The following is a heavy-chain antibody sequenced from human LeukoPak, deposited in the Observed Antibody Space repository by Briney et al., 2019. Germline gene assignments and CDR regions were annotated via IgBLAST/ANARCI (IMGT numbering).Heavy chain of an antibody. J-gene: IGHJ5*01. CDR1: GFTFSGYW. V-gene: IGHV3-74*03. CDR3: TRAGNSSGFDS. CDR2: INSDGYSI. D-gene: IGHD6-19*01. Sequence: GGSLRLSCAASGFTFSGYWMHWVRQAPGKGLVWVSRINSDGYSITYADSVKGRFTISRDNAKDTLYLQMNSLIAEDTAVYFCTRAGNSSGFDSWGQGTLVTVSS.